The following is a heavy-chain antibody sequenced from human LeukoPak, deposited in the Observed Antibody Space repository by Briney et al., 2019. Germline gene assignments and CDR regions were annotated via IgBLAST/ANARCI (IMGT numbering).Heavy chain of an antibody. CDR1: GGSISSSSYY. D-gene: IGHD4-11*01. CDR3: ASRIMTTVTYYYYYYYMDV. CDR2: IYYSGST. V-gene: IGHV4-39*01. Sequence: SETLSLTCTVSGGSISSSSYYWGWIRQPPGKGLEWIGSIYYSGSTYYNPSLKSRVTISVDTPKNQFSLKLSSVTAADTAVYYCASRIMTTVTYYYYYYYMDVWGKGTTVTVSS. J-gene: IGHJ6*03.